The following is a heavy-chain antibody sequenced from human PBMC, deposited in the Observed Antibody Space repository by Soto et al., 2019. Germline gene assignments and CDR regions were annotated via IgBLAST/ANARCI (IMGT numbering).Heavy chain of an antibody. CDR2: VYYSGST. V-gene: IGHV4-30-4*01. D-gene: IGHD3-22*01. J-gene: IGHJ2*01. CDR3: ARMSYFYDKWYFDL. Sequence: QLQESGPGLVMPSQTLSLTCTVSGASINNNDYYWSWIRQTPGKGLEWIGYVYYSGSTDYIPSLKSRLSMSIDKSQNQFTLKLNSVTAADTPTYYCARMSYFYDKWYFDLWGRGTLVTVSS. CDR1: GASINNNDYY.